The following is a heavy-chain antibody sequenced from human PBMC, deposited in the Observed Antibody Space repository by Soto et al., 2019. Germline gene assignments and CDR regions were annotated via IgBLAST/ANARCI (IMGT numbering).Heavy chain of an antibody. J-gene: IGHJ4*02. CDR3: AKGGNMSCFDY. D-gene: IGHD3-10*01. V-gene: IGHV3-23*01. Sequence: GGSLRLSCAASGFPFSIYVMSWVRQAPGKGLEWVSGISTSGAATYDADSVKGRFTISRDNSKSTLYLQMNSLRDEDTAVYYCAKGGNMSCFDYWGQGALVTVSS. CDR2: ISTSGAAT. CDR1: GFPFSIYV.